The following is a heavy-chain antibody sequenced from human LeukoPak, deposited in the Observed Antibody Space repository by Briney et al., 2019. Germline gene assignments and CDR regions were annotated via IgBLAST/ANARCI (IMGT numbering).Heavy chain of an antibody. CDR1: GFTFSSYG. V-gene: IGHV3-30*02. Sequence: GGSLRLSCAASGFTFSSYGMHWVRQAPGKGLEWVAFIRYDGSNKYYADSVKGRFTISRDNSKNTLYLQMNSLRAEDTAVYYCAKDQAGPTGYYYGMDVWGQGTTVTVSS. CDR2: IRYDGSNK. CDR3: AKDQAGPTGYYYGMDV. D-gene: IGHD1-14*01. J-gene: IGHJ6*02.